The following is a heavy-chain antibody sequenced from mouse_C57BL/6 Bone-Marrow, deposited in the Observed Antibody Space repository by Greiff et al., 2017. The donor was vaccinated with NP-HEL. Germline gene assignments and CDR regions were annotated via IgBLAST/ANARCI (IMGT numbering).Heavy chain of an antibody. CDR2: ISSGGSYT. V-gene: IGHV5-6*02. J-gene: IGHJ3*01. Sequence: EVKLEESGGDLVKPGGSLKLSCAASGFTFSSYGMSWVRQTPDKRLEWVATISSGGSYTYYPDSVKGRFTISRDNAKNTLYLQMSSLKSEDTAMYYCARVYGPWFAYWGQGTLVTVSA. CDR3: ARVYGPWFAY. D-gene: IGHD1-1*01. CDR1: GFTFSSYG.